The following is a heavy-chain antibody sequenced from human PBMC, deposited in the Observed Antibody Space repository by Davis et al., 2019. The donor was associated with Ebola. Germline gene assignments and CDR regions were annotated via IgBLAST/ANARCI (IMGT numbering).Heavy chain of an antibody. CDR2: IYYRGST. D-gene: IGHD2-21*02. J-gene: IGHJ6*02. CDR1: GGSISSGDYY. Sequence: MPSETLSLTCTVSGGSISSGDYYWSWIRQPPGKGLEWIGYIYYRGSTYYNPSLKSRVTISEDTSKNTFSLNLSSVTAADTAVYYCARAAVVVTDILYYYYGMEVWGQGTTVTVSS. V-gene: IGHV4-30-4*01. CDR3: ARAAVVVTDILYYYYGMEV.